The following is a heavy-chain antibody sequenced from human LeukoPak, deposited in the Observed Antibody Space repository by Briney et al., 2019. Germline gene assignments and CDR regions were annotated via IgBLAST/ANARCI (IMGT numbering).Heavy chain of an antibody. D-gene: IGHD2-15*01. CDR2: ISGNGGTT. J-gene: IGHJ4*02. CDR1: GFTFSNYA. V-gene: IGHV3-23*01. Sequence: GGSLRLSCAASGFTFSNYAMSWVRQAPGKGLEWVSGISGNGGTTYYADSVKGRFTISRDNSKNTLYLQMNSQRAEDTAVYYCAKASSYCSGGSCYSASDYWGQGTLVTVSS. CDR3: AKASSYCSGGSCYSASDY.